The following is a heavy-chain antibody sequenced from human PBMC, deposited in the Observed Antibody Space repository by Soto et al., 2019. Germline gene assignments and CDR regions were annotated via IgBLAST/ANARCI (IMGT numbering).Heavy chain of an antibody. CDR3: ARGLDCSSTSCRYNWFDP. CDR1: GYTFTSYG. J-gene: IGHJ5*02. V-gene: IGHV1-8*01. CDR2: MNPNSGNT. Sequence: ASVKVSCKASGYTFTSYGINWVRQATGQGLEWMGWMNPNSGNTGYAQKFQGGVTMTRNTSISTAYMELSSLRSEDTAVYYCARGLDCSSTSCRYNWFDPWGQGTLVTVSS. D-gene: IGHD2-2*01.